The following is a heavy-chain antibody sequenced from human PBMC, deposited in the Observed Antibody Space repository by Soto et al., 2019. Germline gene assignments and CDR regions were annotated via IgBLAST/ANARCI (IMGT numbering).Heavy chain of an antibody. D-gene: IGHD2-15*01. V-gene: IGHV3-23*01. J-gene: IGHJ6*02. Sequence: EVQLLESGGGLVQPGGSLRLSCAASGFTFSTYAMNWVRQAPGKGLDWVSTITASGGVTFYEDSVKGRFTISRDNSENTLYLQMYSLRAGDTAVYYCARGSLYCSSTSCSYGMDVWGQGTTVTVSS. CDR2: ITASGGVT. CDR1: GFTFSTYA. CDR3: ARGSLYCSSTSCSYGMDV.